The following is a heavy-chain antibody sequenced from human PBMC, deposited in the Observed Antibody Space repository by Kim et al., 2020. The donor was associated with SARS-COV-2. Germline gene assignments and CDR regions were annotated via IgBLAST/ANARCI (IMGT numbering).Heavy chain of an antibody. J-gene: IGHJ6*02. CDR3: ATSNSSGYPFYYYYGMDV. CDR2: ISSSSSYI. D-gene: IGHD3-22*01. V-gene: IGHV3-21*01. CDR1: GFTFSSYS. Sequence: GGSLRLSCAASGFTFSSYSMNWVRQAPGKGLEWVSSISSSSSYIYYADSVKGRFTISRDNAKNSLYLQMNSLRDEDTAVYYCATSNSSGYPFYYYYGMDVWGQGTTVTVSS.